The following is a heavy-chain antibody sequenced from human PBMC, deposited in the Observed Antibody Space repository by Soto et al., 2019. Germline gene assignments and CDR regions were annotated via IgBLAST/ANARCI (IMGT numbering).Heavy chain of an antibody. CDR1: GFTFSSYG. J-gene: IGHJ3*02. Sequence: GGSLRLSFAASGFTFSSYGMHWVRQAPGKGLEWVAVIWYDGSNKYYADSVKGRFTISRDNSKNTLYLQMNSLRAEDTAVYYCLVAATHDAFDIWGQGTMVTVSS. CDR3: LVAATHDAFDI. D-gene: IGHD2-15*01. V-gene: IGHV3-33*01. CDR2: IWYDGSNK.